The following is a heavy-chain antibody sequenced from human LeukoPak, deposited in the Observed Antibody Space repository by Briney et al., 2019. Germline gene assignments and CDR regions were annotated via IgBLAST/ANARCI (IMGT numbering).Heavy chain of an antibody. V-gene: IGHV3-23*01. CDR3: AKVSPPQHSSGYYLWDY. CDR2: ISGSGGST. CDR1: GFTFSSYA. Sequence: PGGSLRLSCAASGFTFSSYAMSWVRQAPGKGLEWVSAISGSGGSTYYADSVKGRFTISRDNSKNTLYLQMNSLRAEDTAVYYCAKVSPPQHSSGYYLWDYWGQGTLVTVSS. J-gene: IGHJ4*02. D-gene: IGHD3-22*01.